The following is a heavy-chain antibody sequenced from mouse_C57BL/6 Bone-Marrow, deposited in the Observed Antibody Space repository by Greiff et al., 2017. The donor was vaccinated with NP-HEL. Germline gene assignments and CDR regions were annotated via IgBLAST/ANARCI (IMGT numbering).Heavy chain of an antibody. CDR2: ISDGGSYT. CDR3: ARDDYGSSPFAY. Sequence: EVQLQESGGGLVKPGGSLKLSCAASGFTFSSYAMSWVRQTPEKRLEWVATISDGGSYTYYPDNVKGRFTISRANAKNNLYLQMSHLKSEDTAMYYCARDDYGSSPFAYWGQGTLVTVSA. V-gene: IGHV5-4*01. J-gene: IGHJ3*01. D-gene: IGHD1-1*01. CDR1: GFTFSSYA.